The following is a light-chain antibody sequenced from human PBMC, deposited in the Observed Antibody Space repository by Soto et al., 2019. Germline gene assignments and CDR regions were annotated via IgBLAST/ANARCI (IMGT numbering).Light chain of an antibody. Sequence: EIVLTQSPGTLSLSPWERATLSCRASQSVRSSYLAWYQQKPGQAPRLLIYGASSRATGIPDRFSGSGSGTDFTLTIGRLEPEDFAVYFWQQSGSSRWTFGQGTKVDIK. CDR2: GAS. CDR3: QQSGSSRWT. V-gene: IGKV3-20*01. CDR1: QSVRSSY. J-gene: IGKJ1*01.